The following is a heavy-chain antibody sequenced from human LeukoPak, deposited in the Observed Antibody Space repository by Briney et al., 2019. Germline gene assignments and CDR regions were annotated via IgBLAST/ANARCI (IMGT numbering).Heavy chain of an antibody. CDR2: ISSSGSTI. D-gene: IGHD2-15*01. J-gene: IGHJ4*02. CDR1: GFTFSDYY. V-gene: IGHV3-11*01. Sequence: GSLRLSCAASGFTFSDYYMSWIRQAPGKGLEWVSYISSSGSTIYYADSVKGRFTISRDNAKNSLYLQMNSLRAEDTAVYYCAGAAREIVVVVAAPDYWGQGTLVTVSS. CDR3: AGAAREIVVVVAAPDY.